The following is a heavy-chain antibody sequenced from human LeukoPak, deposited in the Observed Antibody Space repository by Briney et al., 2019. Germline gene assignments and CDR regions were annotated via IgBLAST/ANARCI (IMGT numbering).Heavy chain of an antibody. CDR2: ISDDGKKT. CDR3: AKSSASRVVVSPTPGVWFDP. D-gene: IGHD2-15*01. Sequence: GGPLRLSCAESGFTLTSHWTHWVRQAPGKGLVWVSHISDDGKKTNYADSVKGRFTISRDNSKNTLYVEMNRLRAEDSAVYYCAKSSASRVVVSPTPGVWFDPWGQGTLVTVSS. J-gene: IGHJ5*02. CDR1: GFTLTSHW. V-gene: IGHV3-74*01.